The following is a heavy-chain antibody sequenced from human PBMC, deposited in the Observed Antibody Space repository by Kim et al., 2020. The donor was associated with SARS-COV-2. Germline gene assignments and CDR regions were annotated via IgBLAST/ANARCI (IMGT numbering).Heavy chain of an antibody. CDR2: INHSGST. V-gene: IGHV4-34*01. CDR1: GGSFSGYY. Sequence: SETLSLTCAVYGGSFSGYYWSWIRQPPGKGLEWIGEINHSGSTNYNPSLKSRVTISVDTSKNQFYLKLSSVTAADTAVYYCARAVYCSSTSCYDSPNGMDVWGQGTTVTVSS. J-gene: IGHJ6*02. CDR3: ARAVYCSSTSCYDSPNGMDV. D-gene: IGHD2-2*01.